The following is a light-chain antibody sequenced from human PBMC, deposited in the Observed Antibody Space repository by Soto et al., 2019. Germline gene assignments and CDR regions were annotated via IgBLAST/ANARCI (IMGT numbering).Light chain of an antibody. CDR2: GAS. CDR3: QQRSNWPPIT. Sequence: EIVLTQSPGTLSLSPGERVTLSCRASQSVNSSYLAWYQHKPGQAPRLLIYGASTRATGIPDRFSGSGSGTEFTLTISSLEPEDAAVYYCQQRSNWPPITFGQGTRLEIK. V-gene: IGKV3D-20*02. J-gene: IGKJ5*01. CDR1: QSVNSSY.